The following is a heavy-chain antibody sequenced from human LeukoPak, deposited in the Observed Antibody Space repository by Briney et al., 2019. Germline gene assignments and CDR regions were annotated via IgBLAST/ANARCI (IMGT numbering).Heavy chain of an antibody. CDR3: ARDTGLFDY. D-gene: IGHD1-14*01. V-gene: IGHV3-48*03. J-gene: IGHJ4*02. Sequence: GGSLRLSCAASGFTFTSYALSWVRQAPGKGLEWVSYISSSGSTIYYADSVKGRFTISRDNAKNSLYLQMNSLRAEDTAVYYCARDTGLFDYWGQGTLVTVSS. CDR1: GFTFTSYA. CDR2: ISSSGSTI.